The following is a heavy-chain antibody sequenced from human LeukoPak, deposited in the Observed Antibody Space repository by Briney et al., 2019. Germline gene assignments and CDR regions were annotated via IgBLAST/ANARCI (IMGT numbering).Heavy chain of an antibody. CDR2: ISGSSRYI. Sequence: GGSLRLSCAASGFTFSTYSMNWVRQAPGKGLEWVSSISGSSRYIYYADSVKGRFTISRDNAKNSMYLQMNSLRAEDTAVYYCARDGYPNGLWFGDAGIWWYWGQGTLVTVSS. V-gene: IGHV3-21*01. D-gene: IGHD3-10*01. CDR1: GFTFSTYS. J-gene: IGHJ4*02. CDR3: ARDGYPNGLWFGDAGIWWY.